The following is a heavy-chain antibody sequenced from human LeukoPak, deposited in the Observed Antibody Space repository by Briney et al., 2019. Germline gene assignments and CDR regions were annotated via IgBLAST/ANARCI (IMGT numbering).Heavy chain of an antibody. Sequence: GGSLRLSCAASGFTLSSYEMNWVRQAPGKGLEWVSYISSSSSYTNYADSVKGRFTISRDNAKNSLYLQMNSLRAEDTAVYYCARSWSPVLLPFDYWGQGTLVTVSS. J-gene: IGHJ4*02. D-gene: IGHD2-15*01. CDR3: ARSWSPVLLPFDY. V-gene: IGHV3-21*05. CDR1: GFTLSSYE. CDR2: ISSSSSYT.